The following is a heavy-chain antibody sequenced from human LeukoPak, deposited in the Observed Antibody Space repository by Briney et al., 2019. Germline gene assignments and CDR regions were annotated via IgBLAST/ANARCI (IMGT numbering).Heavy chain of an antibody. J-gene: IGHJ4*02. CDR2: ISPGDSDT. D-gene: IGHD3-16*01. Sequence: GESLKISCKGSGYSFTSYWIAWVRQMPGKGLEWMGIISPGDSDTRFSPSFQGQVTISADESISTAYLQWSSLKASDTATYYCARLMGIMITFGGTYYLDYWGQGTLVTVSS. CDR3: ARLMGIMITFGGTYYLDY. V-gene: IGHV5-51*01. CDR1: GYSFTSYW.